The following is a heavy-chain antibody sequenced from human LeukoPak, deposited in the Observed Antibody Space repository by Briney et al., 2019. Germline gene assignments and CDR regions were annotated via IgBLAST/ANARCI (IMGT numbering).Heavy chain of an antibody. D-gene: IGHD3-16*01. V-gene: IGHV4-34*01. Sequence: SETPSLTCAVYGGSFSGYYWSWIRQPPGKGLEWIGEINHSGSTNYNPSLKSRVTISVDTSKNQFSLKLSSVTAADTAVYYCWVASRGSDYWGQGTLVTVSS. CDR3: WVASRGSDY. CDR2: INHSGST. CDR1: GGSFSGYY. J-gene: IGHJ4*02.